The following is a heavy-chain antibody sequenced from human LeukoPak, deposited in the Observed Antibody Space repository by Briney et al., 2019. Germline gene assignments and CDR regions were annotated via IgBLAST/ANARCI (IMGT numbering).Heavy chain of an antibody. D-gene: IGHD3-3*01. J-gene: IGHJ4*02. CDR2: IKKDGSEK. V-gene: IGHV3-7*03. CDR1: GFSFSSYW. Sequence: TGGSLRLSCATSGFSFSSYWMSWVRQAPGKGLEWVANIKKDGSEKYYVDSVKGRFTISRDNVKNSLYLQMNSLRAEDTGVYYCARMSGSRLPGYWGQGTLVTVSS. CDR3: ARMSGSRLPGY.